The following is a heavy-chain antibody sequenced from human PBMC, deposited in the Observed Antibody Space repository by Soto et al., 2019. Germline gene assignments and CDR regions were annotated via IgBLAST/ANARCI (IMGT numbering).Heavy chain of an antibody. V-gene: IGHV4-59*08. Sequence: WTWLRQTPGKGLEWIGHIYYTGSTKYNPSLKSRVTISVETSKNQFYLKLSSVTAADTAMYYCAMTKTTSYNWFDPWGQGTQVTVSS. CDR2: IYYTGST. J-gene: IGHJ5*02. D-gene: IGHD1-7*01. CDR3: AMTKTTSYNWFDP.